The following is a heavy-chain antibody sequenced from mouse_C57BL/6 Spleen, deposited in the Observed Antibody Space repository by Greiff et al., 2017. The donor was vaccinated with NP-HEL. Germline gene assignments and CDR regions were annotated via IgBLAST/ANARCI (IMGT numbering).Heavy chain of an antibody. V-gene: IGHV1-82*01. CDR1: GYAFSSSW. CDR2: IYPGDGDT. J-gene: IGHJ2*01. Sequence: QVQLKQSGPELVKPGASVKISCKASGYAFSSSWMNWVKQRPGKGLEWIGRIYPGDGDTNYNGKFKGKATLTADKSSSTAYMQLSSLTSEDSAVYFCAREGGYDYDRYFDYWGQGTTLTVSS. CDR3: AREGGYDYDRYFDY. D-gene: IGHD2-4*01.